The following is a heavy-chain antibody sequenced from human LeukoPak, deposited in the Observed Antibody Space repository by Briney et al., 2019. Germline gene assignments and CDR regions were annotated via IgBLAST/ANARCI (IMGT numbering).Heavy chain of an antibody. V-gene: IGHV3-15*01. CDR2: IKSKTDGGTT. CDR1: GFTFSNAW. CDR3: AKDHSREGYSYGTFDY. D-gene: IGHD5-18*01. Sequence: GGSLRLSCAASGFTFSNAWMSWVRQAPGKGLEWVGRIKSKTDGGTTDYAAPVKGRFTISRDDSKYTLYLQVNSLKTEDTAVYYCAKDHSREGYSYGTFDYWGQGTLVTVSS. J-gene: IGHJ4*02.